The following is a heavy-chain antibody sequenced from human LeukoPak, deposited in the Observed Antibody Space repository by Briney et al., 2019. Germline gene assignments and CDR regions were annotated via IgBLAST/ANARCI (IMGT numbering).Heavy chain of an antibody. CDR1: GFTFDDYA. D-gene: IGHD5-18*01. J-gene: IGHJ4*02. Sequence: PGRSLRLSCAASGFTFDDYAMHWVRQAPGKGLEWVPGISWNSGSIGYADSVKGRFTISRDNAKNSLYLQMNSLRAEDTAVYYCAKDHSKIQPFDYWGQGTLVTVSS. CDR2: ISWNSGSI. V-gene: IGHV3-9*01. CDR3: AKDHSKIQPFDY.